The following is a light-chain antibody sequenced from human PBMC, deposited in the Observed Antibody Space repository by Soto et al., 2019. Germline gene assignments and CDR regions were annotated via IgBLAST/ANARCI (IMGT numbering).Light chain of an antibody. V-gene: IGKV3-20*01. Sequence: EIVLTQSPDTLSLSPGERATLSCRASQSISSTHLVWYQQKPGQAPSLLIFGASNRATGIPDRFSGSGSGTDFTLTISRLEPEDFAVYYCHQYGSSPATFGQGTKVDNK. J-gene: IGKJ1*01. CDR1: QSISSTH. CDR2: GAS. CDR3: HQYGSSPAT.